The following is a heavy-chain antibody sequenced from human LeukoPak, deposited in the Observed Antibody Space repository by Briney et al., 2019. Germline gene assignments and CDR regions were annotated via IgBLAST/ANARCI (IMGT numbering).Heavy chain of an antibody. CDR1: GGSISSGGYY. D-gene: IGHD2-2*01. CDR3: AREGRSAADY. J-gene: IGHJ4*02. Sequence: SKTLSLTCTVSGGSISSGGYYWSWIRQHPGKGLEWIGYIYYSGSTYYNPSLKSRVTISVDTSKNQFSLKLSSVTAADTAVYYCAREGRSAADYWGQGTLVTVSS. CDR2: IYYSGST. V-gene: IGHV4-31*03.